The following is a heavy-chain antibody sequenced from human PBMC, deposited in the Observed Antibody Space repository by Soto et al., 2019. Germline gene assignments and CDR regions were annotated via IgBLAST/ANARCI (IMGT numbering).Heavy chain of an antibody. V-gene: IGHV3-53*01. J-gene: IGHJ6*02. CDR2: IYSGGNT. D-gene: IGHD5-18*01. CDR1: GFSVSSNY. CDR3: ARDSTWIPYYHYGMDV. Sequence: VGSLRLSCAGSGFSVSSNYMSWVRQAPGKGLEWVSVIYSGGNTHYADSVKGRFTISRDNSKNTLYLQMNSLRAEDTAVYYCARDSTWIPYYHYGMDVWGQGTTVTVSS.